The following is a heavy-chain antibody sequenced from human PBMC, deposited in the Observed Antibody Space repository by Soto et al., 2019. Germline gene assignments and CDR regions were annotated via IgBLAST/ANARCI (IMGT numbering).Heavy chain of an antibody. D-gene: IGHD2-21*02. Sequence: EVQLVETGGGLIQPGGSLRLSCAASGFTVSSNYMSWVRQAPGKGLEWVSVIYSGGSTYYADSVKGRFTISRDNSKNTLYLQMNSLRAEDTAVYYCARDGIQSVTDGSPDAFDIWGQGTMVTVSS. CDR2: IYSGGST. CDR3: ARDGIQSVTDGSPDAFDI. CDR1: GFTVSSNY. J-gene: IGHJ3*02. V-gene: IGHV3-53*02.